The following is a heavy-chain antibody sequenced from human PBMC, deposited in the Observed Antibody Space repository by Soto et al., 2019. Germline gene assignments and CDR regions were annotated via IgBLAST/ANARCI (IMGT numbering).Heavy chain of an antibody. CDR1: GFSLSTSGVG. D-gene: IGHD5-18*01. Sequence: SGPTLVNPTQTLTLTCTFSGFSLSTSGVGVGWIRQPPGKALEWLGIIYWDDDKRYRPSLKSRLTITKDTSKNQPVLTMTNMDPVDTATYYCAHLPWKQLWPRAPVVYWGQGTPVTVSS. CDR3: AHLPWKQLWPRAPVVY. J-gene: IGHJ4*02. CDR2: IYWDDDK. V-gene: IGHV2-5*02.